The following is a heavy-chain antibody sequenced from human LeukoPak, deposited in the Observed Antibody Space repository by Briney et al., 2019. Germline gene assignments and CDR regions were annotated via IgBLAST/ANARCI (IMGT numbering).Heavy chain of an antibody. CDR3: ASAQLERRYYFDY. D-gene: IGHD1-1*01. CDR1: GGSISSYY. CDR2: IYYSGST. Sequence: PSETLPLTCTVSGGSISSYYWSWIRQPPGKGLEWIGYIYYSGSTNYNPSLKSRVTISVDTSKNQFSLKLSSVTAADTAVYYCASAQLERRYYFDYWGQGTLVTVSS. V-gene: IGHV4-59*01. J-gene: IGHJ4*02.